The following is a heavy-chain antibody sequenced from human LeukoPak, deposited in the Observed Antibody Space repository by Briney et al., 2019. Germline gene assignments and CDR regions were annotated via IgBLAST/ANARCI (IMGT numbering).Heavy chain of an antibody. V-gene: IGHV4-39*01. D-gene: IGHD3-22*01. CDR2: VYYSGTT. Sequence: SETLSLTCTVSGGPFSSSTYYWGWIRQPPGKGLEWIGSVYYSGTTYYNQSLKSRVTISADTSKKQFSLRLTSVTAADTAVYYCARQYYDSSGYYPWYFDYWGQGTLVTVSS. J-gene: IGHJ4*02. CDR1: GGPFSSSTYY. CDR3: ARQYYDSSGYYPWYFDY.